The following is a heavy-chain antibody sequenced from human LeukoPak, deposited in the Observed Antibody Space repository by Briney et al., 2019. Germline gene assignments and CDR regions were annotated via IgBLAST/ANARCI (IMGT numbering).Heavy chain of an antibody. CDR1: GFTFSSYW. CDR3: ASTPGYSYGNDAFDI. J-gene: IGHJ3*02. V-gene: IGHV3-7*03. CDR2: IKQDGSEK. D-gene: IGHD5-18*01. Sequence: PGGSLRLSCATSGFTFSSYWMSWVRQTPGKGLEWVANIKQDGSEKYYVDSVKGRFTISRDNAKNSLYLQMNSLKTEDTAVYYCASTPGYSYGNDAFDIWGQGTMVTVSS.